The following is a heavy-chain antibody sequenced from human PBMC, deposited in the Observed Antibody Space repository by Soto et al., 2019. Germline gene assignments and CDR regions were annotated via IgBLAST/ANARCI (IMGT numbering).Heavy chain of an antibody. V-gene: IGHV3-23*01. J-gene: IGHJ4*02. CDR3: SKRTTVTNIDY. Sequence: GGTLRLSCAASGFTFSSYAMSWVRQAPGKGLEWVSAISGSGGSTYYADSVKGRFTISRDNSKNTLYLQMNSLRAEDTAVYYCSKRTTVTNIDYCGQRTLVTVSA. CDR2: ISGSGGST. D-gene: IGHD4-17*01. CDR1: GFTFSSYA.